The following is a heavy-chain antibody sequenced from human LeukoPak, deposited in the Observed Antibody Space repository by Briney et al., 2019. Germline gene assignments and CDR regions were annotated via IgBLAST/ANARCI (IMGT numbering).Heavy chain of an antibody. CDR2: INQVGTET. Sequence: GGSLRLYCAVSGFTFTNYYMSWVRQAPGEGLEWVANINQVGTETFYVDSVKGRFTISRDNAKNSLYLQMNSLRAEDTALYYCAKDGHRLNHAFDIWGQGTMVTVSS. V-gene: IGHV3-7*03. CDR1: GFTFTNYY. CDR3: AKDGHRLNHAFDI. J-gene: IGHJ3*02.